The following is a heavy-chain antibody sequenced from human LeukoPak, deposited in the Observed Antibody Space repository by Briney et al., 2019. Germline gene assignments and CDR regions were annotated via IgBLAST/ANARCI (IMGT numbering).Heavy chain of an antibody. V-gene: IGHV3-23*01. CDR3: AKDHPPYCGASCYPFDY. CDR1: GFIFSNFA. D-gene: IGHD2-15*01. CDR2: IRTSGQST. Sequence: PGGSLRLSCAASGFIFSNFAMSWVRQAPGKGLEWVSGIRTSGQSTYYADSVKGRFTISRDDSKNTLYLQMNSLRAEDTAVYYCAKDHPPYCGASCYPFDYWGQGTLVTVSS. J-gene: IGHJ4*02.